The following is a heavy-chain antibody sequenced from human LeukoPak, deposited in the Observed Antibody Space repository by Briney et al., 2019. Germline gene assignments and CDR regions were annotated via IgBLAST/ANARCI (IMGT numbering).Heavy chain of an antibody. J-gene: IGHJ4*02. CDR1: GYTFTSYD. V-gene: IGHV1-8*01. CDR3: ARGLSPDYYDSSGPD. CDR2: MNPNSGNT. Sequence: GASVKVSCKASGYTFTSYDINWVRQATGQGLEWMGWMNPNSGNTGYAQKFQGRVTTTRNTSISTAYMELSSLRSEDTAVYYCARGLSPDYYDSSGPDWGQGTLVTVSS. D-gene: IGHD3-22*01.